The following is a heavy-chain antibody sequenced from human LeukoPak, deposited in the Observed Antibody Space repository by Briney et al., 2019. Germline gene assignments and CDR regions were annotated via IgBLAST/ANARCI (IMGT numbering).Heavy chain of an antibody. CDR3: ARGRYFDWLFPDY. V-gene: IGHV3-74*01. CDR2: INSDGSST. Sequence: GGSLRLSCAASGFTFSSYWMHWVRQAPGKELVWVSRINSDGSSTSYADSVKGRFTISRDNAKNTLYLQMNSLRAEDTAVYYCARGRYFDWLFPDYWGQGTLVTVSS. D-gene: IGHD3-9*01. J-gene: IGHJ4*02. CDR1: GFTFSSYW.